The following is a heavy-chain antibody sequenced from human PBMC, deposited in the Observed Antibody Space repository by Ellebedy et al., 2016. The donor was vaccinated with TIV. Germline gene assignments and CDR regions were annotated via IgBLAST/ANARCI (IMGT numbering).Heavy chain of an antibody. V-gene: IGHV1-69*13. CDR3: ASPSGSNDHAFDI. Sequence: SVKVSXXASGGTFGSNALSWVRQAPGQGLEWMGQIIPIFGTSNYAQKFQGRVTITADESTSTAYMELSSLRSEDTAVYYCASPSGSNDHAFDIWGQGTMVTVSS. CDR2: IIPIFGTS. J-gene: IGHJ3*02. CDR1: GGTFGSNA. D-gene: IGHD1-26*01.